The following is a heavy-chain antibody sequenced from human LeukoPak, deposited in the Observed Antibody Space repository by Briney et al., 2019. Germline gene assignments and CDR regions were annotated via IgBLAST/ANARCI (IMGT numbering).Heavy chain of an antibody. V-gene: IGHV3-20*04. CDR3: ARISGYSSRWFDPYYGMDV. Sequence: GRSLRLSCAASGFTFDDYAMHWVRQAPGKGLEWVSGIDWNGGSTGYADSVKGRFTISRDNAKNSLYLQMNSLRAEDTALYFCARISGYSSRWFDPYYGMDVWGQGTTVTVSS. J-gene: IGHJ6*02. CDR1: GFTFDDYA. D-gene: IGHD6-13*01. CDR2: IDWNGGST.